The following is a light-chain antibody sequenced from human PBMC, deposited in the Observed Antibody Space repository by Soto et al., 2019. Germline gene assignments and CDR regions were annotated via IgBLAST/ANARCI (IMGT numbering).Light chain of an antibody. CDR3: QQNYRATPWT. CDR1: QSISRY. V-gene: IGKV1-39*01. CDR2: AAS. J-gene: IGKJ1*01. Sequence: DIQMTQSPSSLSASVGDRITITCRASQSISRYLNWYQHKPGKAPKLLINAASSLERGVPSRFSGGGSGTDFTLNISSLQPDDFATYYCQQNYRATPWTFGQGNKVDIK.